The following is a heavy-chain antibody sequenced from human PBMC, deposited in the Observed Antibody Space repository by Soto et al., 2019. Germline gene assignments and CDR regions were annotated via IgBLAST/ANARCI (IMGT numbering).Heavy chain of an antibody. CDR3: ARIGASGGYCSGGSCSDFDY. J-gene: IGHJ4*02. V-gene: IGHV4-39*07. CDR2: IYYSGST. CDR1: GGSISSSSYY. Sequence: SETLSLTCTVSGGSISSSSYYWGWIRQPPGKGLEWIGSIYYSGSTYYNPSLKSRVTISVDTSKNQFSLKLSSVTAADTAVYYCARIGASGGYCSGGSCSDFDYWGQGTLVTVSS. D-gene: IGHD2-15*01.